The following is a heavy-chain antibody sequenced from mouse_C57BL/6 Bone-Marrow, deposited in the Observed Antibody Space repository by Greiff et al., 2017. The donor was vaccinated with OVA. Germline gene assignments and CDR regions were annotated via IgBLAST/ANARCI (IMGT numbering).Heavy chain of an antibody. Sequence: VKLMESGAELVRPGASVTLSCKASGYTFTDYEMHWVKQTPVHGLEWIGAIDPETGGTAYNQKFKGKAILTADKSSSTAYMELRSLTSEDSAVYYCTRSGRWYFDVWGTGTTVTVSS. CDR2: IDPETGGT. CDR1: GYTFTDYE. J-gene: IGHJ1*03. V-gene: IGHV1-15*01. CDR3: TRSGRWYFDV. D-gene: IGHD1-1*01.